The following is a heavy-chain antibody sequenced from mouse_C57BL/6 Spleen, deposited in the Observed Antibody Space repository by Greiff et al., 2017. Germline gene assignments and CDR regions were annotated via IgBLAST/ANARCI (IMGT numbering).Heavy chain of an antibody. Sequence: VQLQQSGPELVKPGASVKLSCKASGYSFTGYYMNWVKQSPEKSLEWIGEINPSTGGTTYNQKFKAKATLTVDKSSSTAYMQLKSLTSEDSAVYYCARTGPYYFDYWGQGTTLTVSS. D-gene: IGHD4-1*01. CDR3: ARTGPYYFDY. CDR2: INPSTGGT. J-gene: IGHJ2*01. V-gene: IGHV1-42*01. CDR1: GYSFTGYY.